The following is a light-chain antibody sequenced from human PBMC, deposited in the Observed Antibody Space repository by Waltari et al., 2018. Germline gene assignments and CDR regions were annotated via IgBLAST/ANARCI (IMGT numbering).Light chain of an antibody. Sequence: DIQMTPSPSSLSASVGDRGTITCRASQSISRDLNWYQQKPGKAPKVLIYGASTLQSGVPSRVSGSGSGTDFTFTISSLQLEDFAAYYCQQSYNSPWGFGQGTKVEIK. V-gene: IGKV1-39*01. CDR2: GAS. J-gene: IGKJ1*01. CDR1: QSISRD. CDR3: QQSYNSPWG.